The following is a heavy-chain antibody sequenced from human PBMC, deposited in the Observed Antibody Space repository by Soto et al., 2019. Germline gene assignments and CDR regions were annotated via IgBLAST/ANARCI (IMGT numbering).Heavy chain of an antibody. J-gene: IGHJ4*02. CDR3: ASSAPDYYYDSSGFDN. CDR2: IYYSGST. D-gene: IGHD3-22*01. CDR1: GGSISGYY. V-gene: IGHV4-59*01. Sequence: PSETLSLTCTVSGGSISGYYWSWIRQPPGKGLEWIGNIYYSGSTNYKPSLKSRVTISVDTSKNQFSPKLSSVTAADTAVYYCASSAPDYYYDSSGFDNWGQGALVTVSS.